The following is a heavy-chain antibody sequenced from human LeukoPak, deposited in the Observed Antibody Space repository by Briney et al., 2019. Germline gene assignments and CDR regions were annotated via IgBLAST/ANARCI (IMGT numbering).Heavy chain of an antibody. Sequence: ASVKVSCKASGGTFSSYAISWVRQAPGQGLEWMGRIIPIFGTANYAQKFQGRVTITTDESTSTAYMELSSLRSEDTAVYYCARDGNDCGGDCRFPFDYWGQGTLVTVSS. J-gene: IGHJ4*02. CDR3: ARDGNDCGGDCRFPFDY. D-gene: IGHD2-21*02. CDR1: GGTFSSYA. V-gene: IGHV1-69*05. CDR2: IIPIFGTA.